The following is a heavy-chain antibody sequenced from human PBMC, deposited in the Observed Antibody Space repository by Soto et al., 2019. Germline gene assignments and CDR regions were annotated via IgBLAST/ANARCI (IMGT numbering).Heavy chain of an antibody. CDR2: INHSGST. V-gene: IGHV4-34*01. J-gene: IGHJ5*02. CDR1: GGSFSGSS. Sequence: SETLSLTCAVYGGSFSGSSWSWIRKPPGKGLEWIGEINHSGSTNYNPSLKSRVTISVDTSKNQFSLKLCSVTAADTAVYYCARRPSGSWQPYNWFDPWGQGTLVTVSS. D-gene: IGHD6-13*01. CDR3: ARRPSGSWQPYNWFDP.